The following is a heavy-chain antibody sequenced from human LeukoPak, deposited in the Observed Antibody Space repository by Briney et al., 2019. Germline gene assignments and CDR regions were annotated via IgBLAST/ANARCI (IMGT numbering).Heavy chain of an antibody. CDR2: IYAGNGNT. CDR1: GYDFTSYA. CDR3: AKDEKGYYHDTRGYPDAFDI. D-gene: IGHD3-22*01. J-gene: IGHJ3*02. Sequence: GASVKVSCKASGYDFTSYAMHWVRQAPGQRLEWMGCIYAGNGNTKYSQKFQDRVTVARDTSTSTSYMELSSLRSEDTAVYYCAKDEKGYYHDTRGYPDAFDIWGQGTMVTVSS. V-gene: IGHV1-3*01.